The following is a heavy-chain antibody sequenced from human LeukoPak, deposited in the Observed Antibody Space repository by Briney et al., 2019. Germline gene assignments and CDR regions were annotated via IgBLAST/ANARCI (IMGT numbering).Heavy chain of an antibody. D-gene: IGHD4-17*01. J-gene: IGHJ4*02. CDR3: AKDPYGDYVRYFDY. CDR1: GFTFRSYA. Sequence: PGGSLRLSCAASGFTFRSYAMNWVRQAPGKGLEWVSGISGSGGGTYYADSVKGRSTISRDNSKNTLYLQMNSLRAEDTAVYYCAKDPYGDYVRYFDYWGQGTLVTVSS. V-gene: IGHV3-23*01. CDR2: ISGSGGGT.